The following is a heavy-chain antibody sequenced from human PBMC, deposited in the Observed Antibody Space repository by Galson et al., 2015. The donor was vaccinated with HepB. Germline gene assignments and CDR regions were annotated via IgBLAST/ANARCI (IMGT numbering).Heavy chain of an antibody. V-gene: IGHV3-74*01. CDR3: ARGGVWIAVAGTIPFDY. CDR2: INSEGSST. J-gene: IGHJ4*02. Sequence: RRLSCAACGFTFSIYWMHWVRQAPGKGLVWVSRINSEGSSTGYADSVKGRFTISRDNAKDTLYLQMNSLRSEATAVYYCARGGVWIAVAGTIPFDYWGQGTLVTVSS. D-gene: IGHD6-19*01. CDR1: GFTFSIYW.